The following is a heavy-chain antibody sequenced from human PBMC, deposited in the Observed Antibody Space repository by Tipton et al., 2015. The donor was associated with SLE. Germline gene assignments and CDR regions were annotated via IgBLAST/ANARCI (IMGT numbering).Heavy chain of an antibody. D-gene: IGHD6-13*01. CDR3: ARDADSSSWYYFDY. CDR1: GGSISSGGYS. CDR2: IYHSGST. V-gene: IGHV4-30-2*01. Sequence: TLSLTCAVSGGSISSGGYSWSWIRQPPGKGLEWIGYIYHSGSTYYNPSLKSRVTISVDTSKNQFSLKLSSVTAADTAVYYCARDADSSSWYYFDYWGQGTLVTVSS. J-gene: IGHJ4*02.